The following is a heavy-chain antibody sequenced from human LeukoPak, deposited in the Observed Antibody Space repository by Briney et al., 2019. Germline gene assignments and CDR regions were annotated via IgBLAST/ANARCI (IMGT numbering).Heavy chain of an antibody. CDR3: ARHRYCTSTSCTFYFDS. D-gene: IGHD2-2*01. CDR2: IYYSGST. CDR1: GGSISSYY. V-gene: IGHV4-59*08. Sequence: PSETLSLTCTVSGGSISSYYWSWIRQPPGKGLELIGYIYYSGSTNYNPSLKSRVTTSVDTSKNQFSLKLTSVTAADTAVYYCARHRYCTSTSCTFYFDSWGQGRLVTVSS. J-gene: IGHJ4*02.